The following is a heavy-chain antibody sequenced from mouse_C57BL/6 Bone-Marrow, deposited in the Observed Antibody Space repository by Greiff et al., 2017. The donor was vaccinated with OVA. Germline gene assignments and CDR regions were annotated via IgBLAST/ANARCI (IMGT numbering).Heavy chain of an antibody. CDR1: GFSLTSYA. CDR2: IWTGGGP. V-gene: IGHV2-9-1*01. J-gene: IGHJ3*01. CDR3: AREGNLFAY. D-gene: IGHD2-1*01. Sequence: QVQLKESGPGLVAPSQSLSITCTVSGFSLTSYAISWVRQPPGKGLEWLGVIWTGGGPNYNSALKSRLSISKDNSKSQVFLKMNSLQTDDTARYYCAREGNLFAYWGQGTLVTVSA.